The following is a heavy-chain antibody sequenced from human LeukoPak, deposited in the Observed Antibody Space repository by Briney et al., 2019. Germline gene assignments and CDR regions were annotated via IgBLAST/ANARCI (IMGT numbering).Heavy chain of an antibody. Sequence: GGSLRLSCAASGFTFSNYWMHWVRQAPGKGLVWVSRINIDVSITTYADSVKGRFTISRDNAKNTLYLHMNSLRADDTAVYYCARGGSCSGGNCKYTRKEIGYWGQGTLVTVSS. CDR1: GFTFSNYW. CDR2: INIDVSIT. J-gene: IGHJ4*02. D-gene: IGHD2-15*01. V-gene: IGHV3-74*01. CDR3: ARGGSCSGGNCKYTRKEIGY.